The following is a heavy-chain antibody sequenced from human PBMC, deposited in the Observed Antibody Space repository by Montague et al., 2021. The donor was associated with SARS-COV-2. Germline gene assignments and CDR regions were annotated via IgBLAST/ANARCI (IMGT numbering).Heavy chain of an antibody. Sequence: SLRLSCAASGFTFSSYEMNWVRQAPGKGLEWVSYISSSGSTIYYADSVKGRFTISRDNAKNSLYLQMNSLRAEDTAVYYCARGGTYYDFWSGYRNYYYAMDVWGQGTTVTVSS. J-gene: IGHJ6*02. CDR3: ARGGTYYDFWSGYRNYYYAMDV. D-gene: IGHD3-3*01. V-gene: IGHV3-48*03. CDR1: GFTFSSYE. CDR2: ISSSGSTI.